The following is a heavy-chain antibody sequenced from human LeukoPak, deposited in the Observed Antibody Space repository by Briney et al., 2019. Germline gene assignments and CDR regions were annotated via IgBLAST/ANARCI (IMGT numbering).Heavy chain of an antibody. CDR1: GGSISSGSYY. Sequence: KSSETLSLTCTVSGGSISSGSYYWSWIRQPAGKGLEWIGRIYTSGSTNYNPSLKSRVTISVDTSKNQFSLKLSSVTAADTAVYYCARLAEYGSSPYFQHWGQGTLVTVSS. CDR2: IYTSGST. J-gene: IGHJ1*01. D-gene: IGHD6-6*01. V-gene: IGHV4-61*02. CDR3: ARLAEYGSSPYFQH.